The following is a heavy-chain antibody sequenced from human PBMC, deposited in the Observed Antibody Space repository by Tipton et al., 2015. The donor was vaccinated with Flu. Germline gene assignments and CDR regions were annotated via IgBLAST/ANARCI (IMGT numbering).Heavy chain of an antibody. CDR1: GFTFSTYG. D-gene: IGHD2-15*01. CDR2: IQYDGNNR. Sequence: SLRLSCAASGFTFSTYGMHWVRQAPDKGLEWVAFIQYDGNNRNFADSVKGRFTISRDNSKNTVFLEMNSLRAEDTAVYFCAKGLWELCSGGSCLIFDSWGQGTLVAVSS. V-gene: IGHV3-30*02. CDR3: AKGLWELCSGGSCLIFDS. J-gene: IGHJ4*02.